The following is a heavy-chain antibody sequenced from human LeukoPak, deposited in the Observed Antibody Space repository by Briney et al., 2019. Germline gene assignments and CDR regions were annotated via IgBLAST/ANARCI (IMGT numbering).Heavy chain of an antibody. CDR3: AKFQPVAAY. CDR2: ISTSGGSP. V-gene: IGHV3-23*01. D-gene: IGHD2-15*01. Sequence: PGGSLRLSCAASGFTFSNCDMTWVRQAPGKGLEWVSRISTSGGSPYYADSVKGRFTISRDNSKNTLYLQMNSLRAEDTAVYYCAKFQPVAAYWGQGTLVTVSS. J-gene: IGHJ4*02. CDR1: GFTFSNCD.